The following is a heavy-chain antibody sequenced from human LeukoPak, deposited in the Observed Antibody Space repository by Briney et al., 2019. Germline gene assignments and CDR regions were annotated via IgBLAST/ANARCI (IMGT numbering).Heavy chain of an antibody. D-gene: IGHD3-3*01. V-gene: IGHV1-8*01. CDR1: GYTFTSYD. CDR3: ARGVYDFWSGYYPSKGMDV. Sequence: GASVTVSCRASGYTFTSYDINWVRQATGQGLEWMGWMNPNSGNTGYAQKFQGRVTMTRNTSISTAYMELSSLRSEDTAVYYCARGVYDFWSGYYPSKGMDVWGQGTTVTVSS. J-gene: IGHJ6*02. CDR2: MNPNSGNT.